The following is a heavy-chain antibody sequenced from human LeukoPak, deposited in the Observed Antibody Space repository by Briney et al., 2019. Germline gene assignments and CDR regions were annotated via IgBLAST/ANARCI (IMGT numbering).Heavy chain of an antibody. D-gene: IGHD5-12*01. J-gene: IGHJ4*02. CDR3: AREDSGYGYRPGTNYFDY. Sequence: NPSETLSLTCAVYGGSFSGYYWSWIRQPPGKGLEWIGEINHSGSTNFNPSLKSRVTISVDTSKNQFSLKLSSVTAADTAVYYCAREDSGYGYRPGTNYFDYWGQGTLVTVSS. CDR1: GGSFSGYY. CDR2: INHSGST. V-gene: IGHV4-34*01.